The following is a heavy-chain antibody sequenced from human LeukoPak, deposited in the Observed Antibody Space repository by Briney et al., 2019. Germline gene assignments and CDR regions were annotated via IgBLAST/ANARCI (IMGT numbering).Heavy chain of an antibody. Sequence: GGSLRLSCAASGFTFTSYAMNWVRQAPGAGLEWVASISGAGTFIYYADSVKGRFTISRDNTKNSLYLQMNGLRAEDTAVYYCARIPYSSSLTDAFDIWGQGTMVTVYS. CDR3: ARIPYSSSLTDAFDI. V-gene: IGHV3-21*01. J-gene: IGHJ3*02. CDR2: ISGAGTFI. D-gene: IGHD6-6*01. CDR1: GFTFTSYA.